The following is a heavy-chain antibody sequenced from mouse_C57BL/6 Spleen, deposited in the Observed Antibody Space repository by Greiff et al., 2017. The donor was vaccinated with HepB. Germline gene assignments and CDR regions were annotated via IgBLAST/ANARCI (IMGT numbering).Heavy chain of an antibody. V-gene: IGHV1-42*01. D-gene: IGHD2-3*01. CDR1: GYSFTGYY. Sequence: VQLQQSGPELVKPGASVKISCKASGYSFTGYYMNWVKQSPEKSLEWIGEINPSTGGTTYNQKFKAKATLTVDKSSSTAYMQLKSLTSEDSAVYYCARFDGYYALAYWGQGTLVTVSA. J-gene: IGHJ3*01. CDR2: INPSTGGT. CDR3: ARFDGYYALAY.